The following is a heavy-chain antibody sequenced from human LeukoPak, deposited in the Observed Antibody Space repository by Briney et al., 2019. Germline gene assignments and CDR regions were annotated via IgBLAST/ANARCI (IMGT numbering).Heavy chain of an antibody. CDR2: ISGSGGST. J-gene: IGHJ4*02. Sequence: GGSLGLSCAASGFTFSSYAMSWVRQAPGKGLEWVSAISGSGGSTYYADSVKGRFTISRDNSKNTLYLQMNSLRAEDTAVYYCAKAGNDYVWGSYRDYYFDYWGQGTLVTVSS. V-gene: IGHV3-23*01. D-gene: IGHD3-16*02. CDR3: AKAGNDYVWGSYRDYYFDY. CDR1: GFTFSSYA.